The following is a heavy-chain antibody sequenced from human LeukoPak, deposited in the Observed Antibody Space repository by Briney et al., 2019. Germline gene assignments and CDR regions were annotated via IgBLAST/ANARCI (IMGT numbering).Heavy chain of an antibody. J-gene: IGHJ4*02. Sequence: PGGSLRLSCAASGFTFSSYAMSWVRQAPGKGLEWVSAISGSGGSTYYADSVKGRFTISRDNSKNTLYLQMNSLRAEDTAVYCCAKDPGGFGVYYFDYWGQGTLVTVSS. CDR3: AKDPGGFGVYYFDY. V-gene: IGHV3-23*01. CDR1: GFTFSSYA. CDR2: ISGSGGST. D-gene: IGHD3-10*01.